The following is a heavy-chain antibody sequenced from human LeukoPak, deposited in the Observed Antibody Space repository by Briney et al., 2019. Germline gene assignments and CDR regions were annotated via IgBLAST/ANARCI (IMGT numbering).Heavy chain of an antibody. J-gene: IGHJ6*03. CDR2: IIPIFGTA. CDR1: GGTFSSYA. D-gene: IGHD3-22*01. V-gene: IGHV1-69*05. Sequence: SVKVSCKTSGGTFSSYAISWVRQAPGQGLEWMGGIIPIFGTANYAQKFQGRVTITTDESTSTAYMELSSLRSEDTAVYYCARAPYDSRSYYYYYMDVWGKGTTVTVSS. CDR3: ARAPYDSRSYYYYYMDV.